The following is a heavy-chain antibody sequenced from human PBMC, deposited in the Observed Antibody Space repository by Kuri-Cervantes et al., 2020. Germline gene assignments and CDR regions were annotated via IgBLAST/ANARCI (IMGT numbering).Heavy chain of an antibody. D-gene: IGHD2-2*01. V-gene: IGHV3-30-3*01. CDR1: WFTFSSYA. Sequence: GSLRLPCAAPWFTFSSYAMHWVRQAPGEGLEWVAVISYDGSNKYYADSVKGRFTISRDNSKNTLYLQMNSLRAEDTAVYYCARSRGCSSTSCHRGFDPWGQGTLVTVSS. CDR2: ISYDGSNK. CDR3: ARSRGCSSTSCHRGFDP. J-gene: IGHJ5*02.